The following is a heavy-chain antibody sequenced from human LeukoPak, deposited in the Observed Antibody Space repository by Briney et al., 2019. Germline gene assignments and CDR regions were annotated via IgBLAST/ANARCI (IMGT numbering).Heavy chain of an antibody. CDR3: ARAGIRFLDPISYYFDY. V-gene: IGHV3-21*01. CDR1: GFTFSSYS. CDR2: ISSSSSYI. Sequence: GGSLRLSCAASGFTFSSYSKNWVCQAPGQGLEWVSSISSSSSYIYYADSVKGRFTISRDNAKNSLYLQMNSLRADDTAVYYGARAGIRFLDPISYYFDYWGQGTLVTVSS. D-gene: IGHD3-3*01. J-gene: IGHJ4*02.